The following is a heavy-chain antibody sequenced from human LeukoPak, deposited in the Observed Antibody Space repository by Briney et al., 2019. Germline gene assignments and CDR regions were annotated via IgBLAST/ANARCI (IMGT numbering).Heavy chain of an antibody. J-gene: IGHJ5*02. CDR2: IYNSGST. CDR1: GGSVSSYY. V-gene: IGHV4-59*02. Sequence: SETLSLTCTVSGGSVSSYYWNWIRQPPGKGLEWIGNIYNSGSTDYNPSLKSRVTISVDTSKNQFSLKLSSVTAADTAVYYCAGSIAAADSWFDPWGQGTLVTVSS. CDR3: AGSIAAADSWFDP. D-gene: IGHD6-13*01.